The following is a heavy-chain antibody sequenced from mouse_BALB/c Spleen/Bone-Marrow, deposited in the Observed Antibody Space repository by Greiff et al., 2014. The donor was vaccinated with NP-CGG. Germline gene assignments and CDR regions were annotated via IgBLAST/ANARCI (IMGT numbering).Heavy chain of an antibody. Sequence: SGAELVKPGASVKLSCKASGYTFTSYYMYWVKQRPGQGLEWIGEINPSNGGTSFNEKFKSKATLTVDKSSSTAYMQLSSLTSEDSAVYYCTRSTMITYFDYWGQGTTLTVSS. D-gene: IGHD2-4*01. J-gene: IGHJ2*01. V-gene: IGHV1S81*02. CDR1: GYTFTSYY. CDR3: TRSTMITYFDY. CDR2: INPSNGGT.